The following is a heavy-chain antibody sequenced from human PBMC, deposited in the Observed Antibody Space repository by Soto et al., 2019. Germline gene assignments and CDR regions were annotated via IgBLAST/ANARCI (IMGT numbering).Heavy chain of an antibody. CDR1: GFTFSSYS. CDR3: ARDLGYFASDGYFDY. CDR2: ISSSSSYI. D-gene: IGHD3-22*01. Sequence: PGGSLRLSCAASGFTFSSYSMNWVRQAPGKGLGWVSSISSSSSYIYYADSVKGRFTISRDNTKNSLYLQMNSLRAEDTAVYYCARDLGYFASDGYFDYWGQGALVTVSS. J-gene: IGHJ4*02. V-gene: IGHV3-21*04.